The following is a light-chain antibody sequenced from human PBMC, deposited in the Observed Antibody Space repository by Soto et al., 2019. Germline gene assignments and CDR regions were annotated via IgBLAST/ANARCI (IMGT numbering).Light chain of an antibody. J-gene: IGKJ5*01. CDR3: QQYGSSPIT. Sequence: EIVLTQSPGTLSLSPGERATLSCRASQRVSSSYLAWYQQKPGQAPRLLIYGASSRATGIPDRFSGSGSGTDFTLTISRLEPEDVAVYYCQQYGSSPITFGQGKRLEI. V-gene: IGKV3-20*01. CDR2: GAS. CDR1: QRVSSSY.